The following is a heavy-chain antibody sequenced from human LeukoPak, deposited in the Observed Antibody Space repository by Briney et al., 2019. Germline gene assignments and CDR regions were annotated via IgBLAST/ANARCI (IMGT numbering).Heavy chain of an antibody. J-gene: IGHJ4*02. CDR1: GFTFSNYV. Sequence: GGSLRLSCAASGFTFSNYVMSWVRQAPGKGPEWVSGINGGGGSTFYAESVTGRFTISRDNSKNTLFLQMSTLRAEDTAVYYCVKDGRRSPPCWGQGTLVTVSS. CDR2: INGGGGST. D-gene: IGHD2-15*01. V-gene: IGHV3-23*01. CDR3: VKDGRRSPPC.